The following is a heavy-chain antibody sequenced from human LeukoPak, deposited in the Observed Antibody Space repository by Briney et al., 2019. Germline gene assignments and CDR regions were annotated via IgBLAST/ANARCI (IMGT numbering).Heavy chain of an antibody. J-gene: IGHJ6*03. CDR3: AKDINANYYFWSGYVMGYYYYYMDV. V-gene: IGHV3-43*02. CDR2: ISGDGGST. D-gene: IGHD3-3*01. Sequence: PGGALRLSCAASGFSIDDYDKHWGRHPPPKGLEWVSLISGDGGSTYYADSVEGRFTTSRDNSKNYLYLQMNSLRTEDPELYYCAKDINANYYFWSGYVMGYYYYYMDVWGKGTTVTVSS. CDR1: GFSIDDYD.